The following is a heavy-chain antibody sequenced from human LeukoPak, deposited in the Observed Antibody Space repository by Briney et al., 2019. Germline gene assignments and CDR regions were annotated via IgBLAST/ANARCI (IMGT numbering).Heavy chain of an antibody. D-gene: IGHD3-3*01. Sequence: PSQTLSLTCTVSGGSISSGGYYWSWIRQHPGKGLEWIGYIYYSGSTYYNPSLKSRVTISVDTSKNQFSLKLSSVTAADTAVYYCARGGYDFWSGYFWSGPRVSGNAFDIWGQGTMVTVSS. V-gene: IGHV4-31*03. CDR3: ARGGYDFWSGYFWSGPRVSGNAFDI. J-gene: IGHJ3*02. CDR2: IYYSGST. CDR1: GGSISSGGYY.